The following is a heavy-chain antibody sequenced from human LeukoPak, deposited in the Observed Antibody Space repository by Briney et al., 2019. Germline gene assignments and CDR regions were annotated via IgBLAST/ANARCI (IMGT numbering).Heavy chain of an antibody. J-gene: IGHJ6*02. CDR2: ISGSGGNT. V-gene: IGHV3-23*01. CDR1: GFTFSSYA. D-gene: IGHD3-10*01. Sequence: GGSLRLSCAASGFTFSSYAMSWVRQAPGEGLEWVSAISGSGGNTYYADSVKVRFTISRDNSKNTLYLQMNSLRAEDTAVYYCAKVQSLMVRGVPLNYYYYYGMDVWGQGTTVTVSS. CDR3: AKVQSLMVRGVPLNYYYYYGMDV.